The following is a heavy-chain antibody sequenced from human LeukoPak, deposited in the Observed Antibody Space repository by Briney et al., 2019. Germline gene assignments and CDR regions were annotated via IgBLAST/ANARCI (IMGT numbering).Heavy chain of an antibody. V-gene: IGHV3-53*01. D-gene: IGHD3-3*01. CDR1: GFTVSSNY. J-gene: IGHJ4*02. CDR2: IYSGGST. Sequence: GGSLRLSCAASGFTVSSNYMSGVRQAPGKGLEWVSVIYSGGSTYYADSVKGRFTISRDNSKNTLYLQMNSLRAEDTALYYCARDWRHRCFHYWGQGTLVTVSS. CDR3: ARDWRHRCFHY.